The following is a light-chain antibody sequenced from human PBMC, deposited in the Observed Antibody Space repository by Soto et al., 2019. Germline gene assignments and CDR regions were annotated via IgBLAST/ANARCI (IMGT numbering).Light chain of an antibody. V-gene: IGLV2-11*01. CDR1: SSDVGTYNY. CDR2: DVT. J-gene: IGLJ1*01. Sequence: QSALTQPRSVLGSPGQSVTLSCTGTSSDVGTYNYVSWYQLHPGKAPKLVIYDVTKRPSGVPDRFSGSKSGNTASLTISGLQAEDEADYYCCSYAGSYTYVFGTGTKVTVL. CDR3: CSYAGSYTYV.